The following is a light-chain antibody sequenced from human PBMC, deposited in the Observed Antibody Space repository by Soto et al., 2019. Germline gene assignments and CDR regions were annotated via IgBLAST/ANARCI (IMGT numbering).Light chain of an antibody. J-gene: IGLJ2*01. CDR1: SSDIGAYKY. CDR2: EVS. CDR3: SSYTSNMSVL. V-gene: IGLV2-14*01. Sequence: QSALTQPASVSGSPGQSITISCTGTSSDIGAYKYVSWYQQHPGKVPKLIIFEVSNRPSGVSERFSGSKSANTASLTISGLQAEDEADYYCSSYTSNMSVLFGGGTQLTVL.